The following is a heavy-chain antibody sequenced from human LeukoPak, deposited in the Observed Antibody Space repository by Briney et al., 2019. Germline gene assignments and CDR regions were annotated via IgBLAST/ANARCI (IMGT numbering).Heavy chain of an antibody. J-gene: IGHJ6*03. V-gene: IGHV1-24*01. D-gene: IGHD2-2*01. CDR3: ATLPQEGVVPAAPSYYYMDV. Sequence: ASVKVSCKVSGYTLTELSMHWVRQAPGKGLEWMGGFDPEDGETIYAQKFQGRVTMTEDTSTDTAYMELSSLRSEDTAVYYCATLPQEGVVPAAPSYYYMDVWGKGTTVTVSS. CDR1: GYTLTELS. CDR2: FDPEDGET.